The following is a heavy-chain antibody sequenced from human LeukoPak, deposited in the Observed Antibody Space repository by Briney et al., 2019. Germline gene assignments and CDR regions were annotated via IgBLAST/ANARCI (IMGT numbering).Heavy chain of an antibody. J-gene: IGHJ6*03. CDR2: NGGSGGSK. CDR1: GFTFSSYG. CDR3: AKNRGRYYHSYYMDV. V-gene: IGHV3-23*01. Sequence: PGGSLRLSCAASGFTFSSYGMSWVRQAPGKGLEWVSNGGSGGSKYYADSVKGRFTISRDNSKSTVYLQMNSLTAEDTAVYYCAKNRGRYYHSYYMDVWGKGTTVIVSS. D-gene: IGHD1-14*01.